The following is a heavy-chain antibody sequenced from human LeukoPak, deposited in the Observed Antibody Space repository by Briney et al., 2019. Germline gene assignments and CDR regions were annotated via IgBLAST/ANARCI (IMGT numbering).Heavy chain of an antibody. CDR2: INHSGST. CDR3: ARRLHQLPIDY. CDR1: GGSFSGYY. Sequence: PSETLSLTCAVCGGSFSGYYWSWVRQPPGKGLEWIGEINHSGSTNYNPSLKSRVTISVDTSKNQFSLKVRSVTAADTAIYYCARRLHQLPIDYGGQETLVTVSS. V-gene: IGHV4-34*01. J-gene: IGHJ4*02. D-gene: IGHD2-2*01.